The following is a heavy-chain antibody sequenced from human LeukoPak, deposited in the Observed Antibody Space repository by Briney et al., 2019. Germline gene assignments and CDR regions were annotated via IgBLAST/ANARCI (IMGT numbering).Heavy chain of an antibody. CDR1: GFTFDDYA. D-gene: IGHD1-26*01. J-gene: IGHJ5*02. CDR3: AKGVGATLIGWFDP. Sequence: GGSLRLSCAASGFTFDDYAMHWVRQAPGKGLEWVSGISWNSGSIGYADSVKGRFTISRDNAKNSLYLQMNSLRAEDTALYYCAKGVGATLIGWFDPWGQGTLVTVSS. CDR2: ISWNSGSI. V-gene: IGHV3-9*01.